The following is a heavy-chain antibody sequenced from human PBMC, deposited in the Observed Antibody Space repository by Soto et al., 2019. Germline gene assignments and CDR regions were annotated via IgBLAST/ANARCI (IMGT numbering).Heavy chain of an antibody. CDR2: ISGSGDST. Sequence: EVQVLESGGGLEQPGGSLRLSCAASGFTFSRYAMSWVRQAPGKGLEWVSGISGSGDSTYYADSVKGRFTFSRDNSKSTXSXXMNSLRAEDTAVYYCAKVMWGVGGLVAAGTSGFDYWGQGTLVTVSS. J-gene: IGHJ4*02. CDR1: GFTFSRYA. D-gene: IGHD6-13*01. V-gene: IGHV3-23*01. CDR3: AKVMWGVGGLVAAGTSGFDY.